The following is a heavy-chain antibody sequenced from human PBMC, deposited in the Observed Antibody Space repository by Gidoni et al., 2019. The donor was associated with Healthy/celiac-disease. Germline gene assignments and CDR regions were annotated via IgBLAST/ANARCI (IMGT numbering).Heavy chain of an antibody. CDR2: INHSGST. CDR1: GGSFSGYY. Sequence: QVQLQQWGAGLFKPSETLSLTCAVYGGSFSGYYWSWIRQPPGKGLEWIGEINHSGSTNYNPSLKSRVTISVDTSKNQFSLKLSSVTAADTAVYYCARGLRLRLGFWGQGTLVTVSS. J-gene: IGHJ4*02. CDR3: ARGLRLRLGF. D-gene: IGHD3-16*01. V-gene: IGHV4-34*01.